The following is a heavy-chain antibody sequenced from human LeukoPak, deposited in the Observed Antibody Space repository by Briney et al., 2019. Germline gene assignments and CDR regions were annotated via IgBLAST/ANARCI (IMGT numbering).Heavy chain of an antibody. D-gene: IGHD3-22*01. J-gene: IGHJ4*02. CDR3: AKRGVVIRVILVGFHKEAYYFDS. CDR1: GITLSNYG. V-gene: IGHV3-23*01. Sequence: GGSLRLSCAVSGITLSNYGMSWVRQTPGKGLEWVAGISGSGGTTSYADSVKGRFTISRDNPKNTLYLLMNSPRAEDTAVYFCAKRGVVIRVILVGFHKEAYYFDSWGQGALVTVSS. CDR2: ISGSGGTT.